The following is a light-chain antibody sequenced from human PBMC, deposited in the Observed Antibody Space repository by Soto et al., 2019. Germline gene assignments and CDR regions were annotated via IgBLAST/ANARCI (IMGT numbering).Light chain of an antibody. CDR2: KAS. CDR1: QTINSW. V-gene: IGKV1-5*03. CDR3: QQYHSYWT. J-gene: IGKJ1*01. Sequence: DIQMTQSPSTLSASVGDRVTITCRASQTINSWLAWYQQKPGKAPNLLIYKASSLQSGVPSRFSGSESGTEFTLTISSLQPDDFSTYYCQQYHSYWTFGQGTKVE.